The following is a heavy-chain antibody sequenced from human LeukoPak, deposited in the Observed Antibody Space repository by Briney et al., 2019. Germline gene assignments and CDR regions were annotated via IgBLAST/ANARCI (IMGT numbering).Heavy chain of an antibody. V-gene: IGHV3-23*01. Sequence: PGGSLRLSCAASGFTFSSYAMSWVRQAPGKGLEWVSAISGSGGSTYYADSVKGRFTISRDNSKNTLYLQMNSLRAEDTAVYYCAKTQTPVRDVLLWFGESLSPLDYWGQGTLVTVSS. J-gene: IGHJ4*02. CDR2: ISGSGGST. CDR1: GFTFSSYA. D-gene: IGHD3-10*01. CDR3: AKTQTPVRDVLLWFGESLSPLDY.